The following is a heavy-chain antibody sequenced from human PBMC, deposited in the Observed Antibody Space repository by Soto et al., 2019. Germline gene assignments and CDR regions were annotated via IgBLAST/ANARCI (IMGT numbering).Heavy chain of an antibody. D-gene: IGHD6-13*01. CDR1: GGTFSSYT. CDR2: IIPILGIA. CDR3: ARGAAGSPYYYYMDV. J-gene: IGHJ6*03. Sequence: SVKVSCKASGGTFSSYTISWVRQAPGQGLEWMGRIIPILGIANYAQKFQGRVTITADKSTSTAYMELSSLRSEDTAVYYCARGAAGSPYYYYMDVRGKGTTVTVSS. V-gene: IGHV1-69*02.